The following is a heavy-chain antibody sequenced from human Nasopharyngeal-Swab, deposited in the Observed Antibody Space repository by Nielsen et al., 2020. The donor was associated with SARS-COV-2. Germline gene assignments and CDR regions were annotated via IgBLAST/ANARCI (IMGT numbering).Heavy chain of an antibody. CDR2: IWYDGSNK. D-gene: IGHD3-22*01. V-gene: IGHV3-33*01. J-gene: IGHJ4*02. CDR1: GFTFSSYG. CDR3: ARDSLGPDYYDSSGYSDY. Sequence: GESLKISCAASGFTFSSYGMHWVRQAPGKGLEWVAVIWYDGSNKYYADSVKGRFTISRDNSKNTLYLQMNSLRAEDTAVYYCARDSLGPDYYDSSGYSDYWGQGTLVTVSP.